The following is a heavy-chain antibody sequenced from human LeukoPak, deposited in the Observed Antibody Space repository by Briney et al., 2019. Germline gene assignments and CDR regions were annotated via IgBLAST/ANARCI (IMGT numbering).Heavy chain of an antibody. CDR2: ISYDGSNK. J-gene: IGHJ4*02. V-gene: IGHV3-30-3*01. Sequence: GGSLRLSCAASGFTFSSYAMHWVRQAPGKGLEWVAVISYDGSNKYYADSVKGRFTISRDNSKNTLYLQMNSLRAEDTAVYYCARGYSSGLHFDYWGQGTLVTVSS. CDR3: ARGYSSGLHFDY. D-gene: IGHD6-19*01. CDR1: GFTFSSYA.